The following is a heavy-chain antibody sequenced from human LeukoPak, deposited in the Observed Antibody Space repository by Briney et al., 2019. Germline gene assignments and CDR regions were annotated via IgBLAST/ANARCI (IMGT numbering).Heavy chain of an antibody. CDR2: INHGGST. D-gene: IGHD3-22*01. CDR3: ARGLDNYYDSSGQQPKYFQH. V-gene: IGHV4-34*01. CDR1: GGSFSGYY. J-gene: IGHJ1*01. Sequence: SSETLSLTCAVYGGSFSGYYWSWIRQPPGKGLEWIGEINHGGSTNYNPSLKSRVTISVDTSKNQFSLKLSSVTAADTAVYYCARGLDNYYDSSGQQPKYFQHWGQGTLVTVSS.